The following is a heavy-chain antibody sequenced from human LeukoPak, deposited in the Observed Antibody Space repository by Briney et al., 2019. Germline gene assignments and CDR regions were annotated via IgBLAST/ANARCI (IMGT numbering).Heavy chain of an antibody. J-gene: IGHJ6*04. CDR1: GFTFNDYG. Sequence: PGESLRLSCAAYGFTFNDYGMSWIRQVPGKGLEWVAGINWNGGSTGYADSVNGRLTISIDNAKNFVYLQMNSLRAEATALYYCARGTNGRKSVPVDVWGKGTSVIVSS. D-gene: IGHD2-8*01. CDR3: ARGTNGRKSVPVDV. CDR2: INWNGGST. V-gene: IGHV3-20*04.